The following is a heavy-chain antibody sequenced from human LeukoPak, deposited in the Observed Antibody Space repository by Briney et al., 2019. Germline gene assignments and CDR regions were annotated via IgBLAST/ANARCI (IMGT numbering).Heavy chain of an antibody. J-gene: IGHJ4*02. CDR3: ARGGQWLAPGPDY. CDR2: IYYRGNT. Sequence: PSETLSLTCTVSGGSISSYYWSWIRQPPGKGLEWIGYIYYRGNTNYNPSLKSRVTISVDTSKNQFSLKLTSVTAADTAVYYCARGGQWLAPGPDYWGQGTLVTVSS. V-gene: IGHV4-59*12. CDR1: GGSISSYY. D-gene: IGHD6-19*01.